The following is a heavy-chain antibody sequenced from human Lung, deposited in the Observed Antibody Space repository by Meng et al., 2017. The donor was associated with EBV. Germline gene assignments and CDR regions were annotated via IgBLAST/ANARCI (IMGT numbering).Heavy chain of an antibody. Sequence: QVQLQQSGPGPVKPSQTLSLTCTVSGGSISSGGYYWSWIRQHPGKGLEWIGYIYYSGSTYYNPSLKSRVTISVDTSKNQFSLKLSSVTAADTAVYYCAATVNDGYFDYWGQGTLVTVSS. J-gene: IGHJ4*02. CDR2: IYYSGST. V-gene: IGHV4-31*03. D-gene: IGHD4-11*01. CDR1: GGSISSGGYY. CDR3: AATVNDGYFDY.